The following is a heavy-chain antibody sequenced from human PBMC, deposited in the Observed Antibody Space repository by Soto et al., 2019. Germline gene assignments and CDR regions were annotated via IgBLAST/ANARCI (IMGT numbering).Heavy chain of an antibody. V-gene: IGHV1-2*02. CDR3: ARVTLKAGNWYHP. CDR1: GYTFTGYF. D-gene: IGHD2-8*01. J-gene: IGHJ5*02. CDR2: INPNSGGT. Sequence: QVQLVQSGAEVKKPGASVKVSCKASGYTFTGYFIHWVRQSPGQGLEWMGWINPNSGGTTYAQKFQGRVTMTRDTSINTAYMELSRLTSDDTAVYYCARVTLKAGNWYHPWGQGTLVTVSS.